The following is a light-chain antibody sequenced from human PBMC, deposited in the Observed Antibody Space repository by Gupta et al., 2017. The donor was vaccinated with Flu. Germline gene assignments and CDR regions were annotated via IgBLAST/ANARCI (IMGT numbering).Light chain of an antibody. J-gene: IGLJ7*01. CDR1: SSNIGNNY. CDR2: DNN. V-gene: IGLV1-51*01. Sequence: QSVLTHPPSVSAAPGQKVTIPRSRSSSNIGNNYVSWYQQLQGTTPKLLIYDNNKRPSGIPDRFSGSKSGTSATLGITGLQTGDEADYYCGTWDSRLSAAVFGGGTQLTVL. CDR3: GTWDSRLSAAV.